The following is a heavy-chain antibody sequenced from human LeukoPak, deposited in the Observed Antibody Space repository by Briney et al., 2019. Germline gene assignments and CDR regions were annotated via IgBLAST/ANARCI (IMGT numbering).Heavy chain of an antibody. V-gene: IGHV3-66*01. J-gene: IGHJ4*02. CDR2: IYSGGST. Sequence: PGGSLRLSCAASGFTVSSNYMSWVRQAPGKGLEWVSVIYSGGSTYYADSVKGRFTISRDNSKNTLYLQMNSLRAEDTAVYYCARVGIAVAGSRRPFDYWGQGTLVTVSS. CDR1: GFTVSSNY. D-gene: IGHD6-19*01. CDR3: ARVGIAVAGSRRPFDY.